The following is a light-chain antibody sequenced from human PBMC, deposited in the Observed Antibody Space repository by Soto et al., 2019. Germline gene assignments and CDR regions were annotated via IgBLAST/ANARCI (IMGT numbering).Light chain of an antibody. Sequence: EIVLTQSPATLSLSPGERATLSCRASQSVSSYLAWYQQKPGQAPRLLIYDASNRATGIPARFSGSGSGTEFTLPISSLEAQDFAVYYCQQRSNTERTFGEGTKVEIK. CDR1: QSVSSY. J-gene: IGKJ4*01. V-gene: IGKV3-11*01. CDR3: QQRSNTERT. CDR2: DAS.